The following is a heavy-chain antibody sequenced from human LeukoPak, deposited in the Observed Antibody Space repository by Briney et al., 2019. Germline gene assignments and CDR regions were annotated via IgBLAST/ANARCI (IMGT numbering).Heavy chain of an antibody. V-gene: IGHV1-69*05. D-gene: IGHD3-22*01. J-gene: IGHJ4*02. CDR1: EGTFSSYA. CDR2: IIPIFGTA. CDR3: ASGYYDSSGYYYLDY. Sequence: SVKVSCKASEGTFSSYAISWVRQAPGQGLEWMGRIIPIFGTANYAQKFQGRVMITTDESTSTAYMELSSLRSEDTAVYYCASGYYDSSGYYYLDYWGQGTLVTVSS.